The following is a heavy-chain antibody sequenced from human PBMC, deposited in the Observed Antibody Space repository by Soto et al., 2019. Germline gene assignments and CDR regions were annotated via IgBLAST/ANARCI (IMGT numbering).Heavy chain of an antibody. CDR2: INPNSGAT. D-gene: IGHD3-16*01. CDR1: VYTFTGYF. CDR3: ARGGGTTLAPLP. Sequence: ASVKVSCKASVYTFTGYFMHCVRQAPGEGLEWMGWINPNSGATKYAPKFQGRVTMTRNTSNRTAYLELSRLTSDDTAIYFCARGGGTTLAPLPWGQGTPVPSPQ. J-gene: IGHJ5*02. V-gene: IGHV1-2*02.